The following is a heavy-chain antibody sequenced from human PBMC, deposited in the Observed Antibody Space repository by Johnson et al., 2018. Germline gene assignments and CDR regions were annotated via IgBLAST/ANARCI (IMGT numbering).Heavy chain of an antibody. CDR2: IKGDGSTT. Sequence: VQLQESGGGLVQPGGSLRLSCVASGFPFSDHWTFWVRQPPGKGLEWVSRIKGDGSTTTYADSVRGRFTISRDNAKNTVYLQINSLTVEETAMYYCTRDWRNGAWDLWGQGTMVTVSS. D-gene: IGHD1-1*01. V-gene: IGHV3-74*01. CDR1: GFPFSDHW. CDR3: TRDWRNGAWDL. J-gene: IGHJ3*01.